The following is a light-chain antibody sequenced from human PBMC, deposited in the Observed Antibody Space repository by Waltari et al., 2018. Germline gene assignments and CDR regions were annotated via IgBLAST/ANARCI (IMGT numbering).Light chain of an antibody. V-gene: IGLV3-1*01. CDR1: KLGDKY. CDR2: HDT. Sequence: SYDLTQPPSVSVSPGQTASISCSGDKLGDKYASWYQQKPGQSPVLVIYHDTKRPSGIPEGFSGSNSGNTATLTISGTQAMDEADYYCQAWDSSTVVFGGGTKLTVL. J-gene: IGLJ2*01. CDR3: QAWDSSTVV.